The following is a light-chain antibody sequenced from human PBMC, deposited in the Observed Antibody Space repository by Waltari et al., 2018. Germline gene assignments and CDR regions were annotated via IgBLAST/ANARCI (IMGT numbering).Light chain of an antibody. J-gene: IGKJ4*01. CDR2: GAS. Sequence: DIVMTQSPDTLSVSPGEGVTLSCRATQSVTSNLAWYQQKAGQAPRLLIYGASSRAPGIPVRVSGSGSGTEFSLTISSLQSEDFAVYYCQQYNQWPPSFGGGTKVEIK. V-gene: IGKV3-15*01. CDR3: QQYNQWPPS. CDR1: QSVTSN.